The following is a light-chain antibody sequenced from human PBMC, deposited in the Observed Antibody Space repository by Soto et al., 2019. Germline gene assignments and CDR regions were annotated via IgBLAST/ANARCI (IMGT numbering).Light chain of an antibody. J-gene: IGKJ3*01. CDR2: GAS. V-gene: IGKV3-20*01. CDR3: QQYGNWLFT. Sequence: EIVLTQSPGTLSLSPGERATLSCRASQSVSSSYLAWYQQRPGQAPRLLIYGASNRATGIPDRFSGSGSGTDFTLTISRLEPEDFAVYFCQQYGNWLFTFGPGTKVDIK. CDR1: QSVSSSY.